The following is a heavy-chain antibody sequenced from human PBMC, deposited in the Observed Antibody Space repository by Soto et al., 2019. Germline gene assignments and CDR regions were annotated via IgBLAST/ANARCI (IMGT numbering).Heavy chain of an antibody. D-gene: IGHD3-10*01. Sequence: PSETLSLTCTVSGGSISSYHWSWIRQSPGKGLEWIGYTSNSAPTIYNPSLKSRVTISADTSKNQFSLRLSSVTAADTAVYFCARLFRDVYCARSLWFGELHWGQGALVTVSS. CDR3: ARLFRDVYCARSLWFGELH. J-gene: IGHJ4*02. V-gene: IGHV4-59*08. CDR2: TSNSAPT. CDR1: GGSISSYH.